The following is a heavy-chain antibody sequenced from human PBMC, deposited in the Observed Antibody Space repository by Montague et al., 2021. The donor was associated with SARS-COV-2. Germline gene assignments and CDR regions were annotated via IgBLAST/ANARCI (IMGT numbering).Heavy chain of an antibody. CDR1: GFTFSYYV. J-gene: IGHJ4*02. D-gene: IGHD6-13*01. CDR3: ANRGIAAAGSYRYYSDY. Sequence: SLRLSCAASGFTFSYYVMSWVRQAPGKGLEWVSAISGSGGSTYYADSVKGRFTISRDNSENTLYLQMNNLRAEDTAVYYCANRGIAAAGSYRYYSDYWGQGTLVTVSS. V-gene: IGHV3-23*01. CDR2: ISGSGGST.